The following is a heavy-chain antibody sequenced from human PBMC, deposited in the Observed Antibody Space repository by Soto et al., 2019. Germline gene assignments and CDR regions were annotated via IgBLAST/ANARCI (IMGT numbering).Heavy chain of an antibody. V-gene: IGHV4-30-4*01. J-gene: IGHJ6*02. CDR3: ARDRKYYDFWSGPWTYYGMDV. Sequence: PSETLSLTCTVSGGSISSGDYYWSWIRQPPGKGLEWIGYIYYSGSTYYNPSLKSRVTISVDTSKNQFSLKLSSVTAADTAVYYCARDRKYYDFWSGPWTYYGMDVWGQGTTVTVSS. CDR1: GGSISSGDYY. D-gene: IGHD3-3*01. CDR2: IYYSGST.